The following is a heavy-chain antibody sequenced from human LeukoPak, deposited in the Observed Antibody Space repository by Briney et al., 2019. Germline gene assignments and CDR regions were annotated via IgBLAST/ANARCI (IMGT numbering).Heavy chain of an antibody. J-gene: IGHJ4*02. Sequence: SETLSLTCTVSGGSISSYYWSWIRQPPGKGLEWIGYIYYSGSTNYNPSLKSRVTISVDTSKNQFSLKLSSVTAEDTAVYYCARSHSGGFGELLDFDYWGQGTLVTVSS. CDR2: IYYSGST. CDR3: ARSHSGGFGELLDFDY. V-gene: IGHV4-59*01. CDR1: GGSISSYY. D-gene: IGHD3-10*01.